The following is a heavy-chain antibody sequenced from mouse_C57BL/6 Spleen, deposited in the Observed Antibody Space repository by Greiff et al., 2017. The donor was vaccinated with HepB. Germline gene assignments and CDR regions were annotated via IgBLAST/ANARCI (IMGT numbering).Heavy chain of an antibody. D-gene: IGHD1-1*01. Sequence: VQLKESGPELVKPGASVKISCKASGYSFTDYNMNWVKQSNGKSLEWIGVINPNYGTTSYNQKFKGKATLTVDQSSSTAYMQLNSLTSEDSAVYYCASPSTVVARYYAMDYWGQGTSVTVSS. CDR1: GYSFTDYN. J-gene: IGHJ4*01. V-gene: IGHV1-39*01. CDR3: ASPSTVVARYYAMDY. CDR2: INPNYGTT.